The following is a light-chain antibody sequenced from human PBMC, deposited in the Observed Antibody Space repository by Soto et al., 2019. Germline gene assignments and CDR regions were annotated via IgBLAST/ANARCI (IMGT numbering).Light chain of an antibody. Sequence: EIVLTQSPGTLSLSPGERATLSCRASQNVANNYLAWYQQKPGQAPRFLIYDASSRATGIPDRFSGRGSGTDFTLIISRLDPEDFAVYYCEQYGSTPLTFGGGTKVEIK. CDR3: EQYGSTPLT. J-gene: IGKJ4*01. V-gene: IGKV3-20*01. CDR1: QNVANNY. CDR2: DAS.